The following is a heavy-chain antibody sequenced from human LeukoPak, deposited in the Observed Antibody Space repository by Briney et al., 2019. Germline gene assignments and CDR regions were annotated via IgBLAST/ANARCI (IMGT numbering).Heavy chain of an antibody. Sequence: GGSLRLSCAVSGFTISSNYMSWVRQAPGKELEWVSVIYSDGRTHYADSVKGRFTISRDNSKNTLFLQMNSLRAEDTAVYYCARADGTGGPHDYWDQGTLVTVSS. CDR1: GFTISSNY. J-gene: IGHJ4*02. CDR2: IYSDGRT. CDR3: ARADGTGGPHDY. V-gene: IGHV3-53*01. D-gene: IGHD3/OR15-3a*01.